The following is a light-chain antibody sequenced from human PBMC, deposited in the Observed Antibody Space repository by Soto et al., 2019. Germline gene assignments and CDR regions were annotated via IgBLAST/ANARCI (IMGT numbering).Light chain of an antibody. CDR1: QTIRDY. CDR3: QQSYTTPRT. CDR2: AAS. V-gene: IGKV1-39*01. J-gene: IGKJ1*01. Sequence: DIPMTQSPSSLSASVGDRVTITCRASQTIRDYLNWYQQKPGKAPKLLIYAASSLQSDVPSRFSGSGSGTDFTLTISSLQPEDFATYYCQQSYTTPRTFGQGTRVEI.